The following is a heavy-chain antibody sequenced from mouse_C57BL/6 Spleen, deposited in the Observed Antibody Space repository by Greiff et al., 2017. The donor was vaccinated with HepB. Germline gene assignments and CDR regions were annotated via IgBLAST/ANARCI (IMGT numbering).Heavy chain of an antibody. CDR1: GYTFTSYW. CDR2: IDPSDSYT. V-gene: IGHV1-59*01. J-gene: IGHJ3*01. CDR3: ARGGGDSAGDEAWVAY. D-gene: IGHD3-2*02. Sequence: QVQLQQPGAELVRPGTSVKLSCKASGYTFTSYWMHWVKQRPGQGLEWIGVIDPSDSYTNYNQKFKGKATLTVDTSSSTAYMQLSSLTSEDSAVYYCARGGGDSAGDEAWVAYWGQGTLVTVSA.